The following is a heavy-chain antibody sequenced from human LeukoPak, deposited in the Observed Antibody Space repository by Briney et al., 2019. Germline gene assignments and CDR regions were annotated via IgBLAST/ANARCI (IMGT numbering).Heavy chain of an antibody. CDR1: GYTFTSYG. CDR2: ISAYNGNT. Sequence: ASVKVSCKASGYTFTSYGISWVRQAPGQGLEWMGWISAYNGNTNYAQKLQGRVTMTTDTSTSTAYMELRSLRSDDTAVYYCARDFPETGVPAAMGFYYFMDVWGKGTTVTVSS. D-gene: IGHD2-2*01. J-gene: IGHJ6*03. V-gene: IGHV1-18*01. CDR3: ARDFPETGVPAAMGFYYFMDV.